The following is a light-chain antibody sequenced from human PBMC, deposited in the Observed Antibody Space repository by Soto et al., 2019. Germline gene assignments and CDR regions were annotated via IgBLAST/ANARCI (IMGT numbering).Light chain of an antibody. CDR2: DNT. Sequence: QSVLTQPPSVSGAPGQRVTISCSGSSSNIGAGYDAHWYQQLPGAAPKLLIFDNTNRPSGVPDRFSGSKSGASASLAITGLQAEDEADYYCSSKTSSRTPFVFGTGTKVTVL. CDR3: SSKTSSRTPFV. CDR1: SSNIGAGYD. V-gene: IGLV1-40*01. J-gene: IGLJ1*01.